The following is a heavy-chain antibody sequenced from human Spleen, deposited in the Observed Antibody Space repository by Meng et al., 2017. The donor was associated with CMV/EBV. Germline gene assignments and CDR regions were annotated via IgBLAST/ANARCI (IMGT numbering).Heavy chain of an antibody. CDR2: MNPNSGNT. CDR1: GYTFTSYY. J-gene: IGHJ5*02. Sequence: ASVKVSCKASGYTFTSYYMHWVRQAPGQGLEWMGWMNPNSGNTGYAQKFQGRVTITRNTSISTAYMELSSLRSEDTAVYYCARGRRVAAAGKPNWFDPWGQGTLVTVSS. CDR3: ARGRRVAAAGKPNWFDP. D-gene: IGHD6-13*01. V-gene: IGHV1-8*03.